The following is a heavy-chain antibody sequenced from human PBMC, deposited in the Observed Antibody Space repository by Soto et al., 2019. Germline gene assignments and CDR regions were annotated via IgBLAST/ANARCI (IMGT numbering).Heavy chain of an antibody. D-gene: IGHD3-3*01. Sequence: GGSLRLSCAASGLTFSSYWMHWVRQAPGKGLVWVSRINSDGSSTSYADSVKGRFTISRDNAKNTLYLQMNSLRAEDTAVYYCARGKREALRFLEWSSDNGMDVWGQGTTVTVSS. J-gene: IGHJ6*02. CDR3: ARGKREALRFLEWSSDNGMDV. CDR2: INSDGSST. CDR1: GLTFSSYW. V-gene: IGHV3-74*01.